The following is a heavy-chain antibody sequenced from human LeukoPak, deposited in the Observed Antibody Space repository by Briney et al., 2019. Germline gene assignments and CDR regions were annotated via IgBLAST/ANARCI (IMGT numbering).Heavy chain of an antibody. Sequence: GGSLRLSCAASGFTVSSNYMSWVRQAPGKGLEWVANIKQDGSEKYYVDSVKGRFTISRDNAKNSLYLQMNSLRAEDTAVYYCARADFWSGYYVGLWGQGTLVTVSS. CDR3: ARADFWSGYYVGL. D-gene: IGHD3-3*01. V-gene: IGHV3-7*01. CDR1: GFTVSSNY. J-gene: IGHJ4*02. CDR2: IKQDGSEK.